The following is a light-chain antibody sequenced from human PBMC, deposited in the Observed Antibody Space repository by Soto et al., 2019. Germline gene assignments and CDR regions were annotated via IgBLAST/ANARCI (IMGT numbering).Light chain of an antibody. CDR2: DAS. CDR3: QQYNKWPLIT. V-gene: IGKV3-15*01. Sequence: EIVMTQSPATLSVSPGERATLSCRASQSVSSNLAWYQQKPGQTPRLLIYDASTRATGIPARFSGTGSGAEFTLTISSLQSEDFAVYYCQQYNKWPLITFGQGTRLE. CDR1: QSVSSN. J-gene: IGKJ5*01.